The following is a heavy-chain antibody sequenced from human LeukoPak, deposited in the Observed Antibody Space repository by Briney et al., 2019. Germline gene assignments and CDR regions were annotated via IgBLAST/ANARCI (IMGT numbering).Heavy chain of an antibody. CDR2: IYYSGST. Sequence: SETLSLTCTVSGGSISSSGFYWGWIRQPPGKGLEWIGSIYYSGSTYYNPSLKSRVTIFVDTSKNQFSLKLSSVTAADTAVYYCALGVAEDVLDIWGQGTMVTVSS. J-gene: IGHJ3*02. V-gene: IGHV4-39*01. CDR1: GGSISSSGFY. CDR3: ALGVAEDVLDI.